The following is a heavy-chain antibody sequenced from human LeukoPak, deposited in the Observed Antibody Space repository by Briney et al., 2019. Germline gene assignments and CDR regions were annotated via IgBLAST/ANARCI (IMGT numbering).Heavy chain of an antibody. J-gene: IGHJ4*02. CDR2: ISAYNGNT. Sequence: GASVKVSCKASGYTFTSYDINWVRQATGQRLEWMGWISAYNGNTNYAQKLQGRVTMTTDTSTSTAYMELRSLRSDDTAMYYCARDRVSGSYSYWGQGTLVTVSS. CDR1: GYTFTSYD. D-gene: IGHD1-26*01. V-gene: IGHV1-18*01. CDR3: ARDRVSGSYSY.